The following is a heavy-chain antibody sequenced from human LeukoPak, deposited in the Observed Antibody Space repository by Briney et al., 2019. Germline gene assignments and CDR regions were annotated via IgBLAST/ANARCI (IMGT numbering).Heavy chain of an antibody. CDR2: INPSGDFT. D-gene: IGHD3-22*01. J-gene: IGHJ6*03. CDR1: GYTFGTHW. V-gene: IGHV1-46*01. Sequence: GASVKVSCKASGYTFGTHWMHWVRQAPGQGLEWMAIINPSGDFTTYSQKFQGRVTVTRDMSTRTVYMELTNLRSEDTAVYYCARAGDSSGYYYHYYYMDVWGKGTTVTVSS. CDR3: ARAGDSSGYYYHYYYMDV.